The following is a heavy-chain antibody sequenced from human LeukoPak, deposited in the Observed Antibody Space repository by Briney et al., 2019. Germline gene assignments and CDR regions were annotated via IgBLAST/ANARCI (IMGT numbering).Heavy chain of an antibody. Sequence: GGSLRLSCAASGFTFSSYWMSWVRQAPGKGLGWVANIKQDGSEKYYVDSVKGRFTISRDNAKNSLYLQMNSLRAEDTAVYYCARVILLSATGDFHFDYWGQGTLVTVSS. J-gene: IGHJ4*02. CDR3: ARVILLSATGDFHFDY. D-gene: IGHD2-21*01. CDR2: IKQDGSEK. CDR1: GFTFSSYW. V-gene: IGHV3-7*01.